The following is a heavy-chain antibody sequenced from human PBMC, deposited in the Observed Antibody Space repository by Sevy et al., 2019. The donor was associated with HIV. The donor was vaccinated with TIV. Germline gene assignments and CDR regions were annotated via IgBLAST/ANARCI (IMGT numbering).Heavy chain of an antibody. J-gene: IGHJ6*02. D-gene: IGHD2-8*01. CDR1: GFTFSSYS. CDR2: ISTSSSYI. CDR3: ARISCTNGVCFQGYYYYAMDV. Sequence: GESLKISCAASGFTFSSYSMNWVRQAPGKGLEWVSSISTSSSYIYYADSVKGRFTISRDNAKNSLYLQMNSLRAKDTAVYYCARISCTNGVCFQGYYYYAMDVWGQGTTVTVSS. V-gene: IGHV3-21*01.